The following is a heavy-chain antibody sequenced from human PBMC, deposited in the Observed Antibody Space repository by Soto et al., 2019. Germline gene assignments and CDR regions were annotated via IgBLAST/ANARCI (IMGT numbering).Heavy chain of an antibody. CDR3: ARDNTLLEYCSRTSCYEAGGFDP. V-gene: IGHV1-3*01. CDR1: GYTCTSYA. CDR2: INAGNGNT. Sequence: QVQLVQSGAEVKKPGASVKVSCKASGYTCTSYAMHWVRQAPGQRLEWMGWINAGNGNTKYSQKFQGRVTITRDTAASTAYMELSSLRSEDTAVYYCARDNTLLEYCSRTSCYEAGGFDPWGQGTLVTVSS. D-gene: IGHD2-2*01. J-gene: IGHJ5*02.